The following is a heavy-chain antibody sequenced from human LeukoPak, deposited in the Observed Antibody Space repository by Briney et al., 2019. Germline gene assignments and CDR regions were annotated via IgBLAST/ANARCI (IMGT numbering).Heavy chain of an antibody. CDR1: GFTFSSFS. J-gene: IGHJ3*02. V-gene: IGHV3-48*01. CDR3: AKEGSSDAFDI. Sequence: QAGGSLRLSCAASGFTFSSFSMNWVRQAPGKGLEWVSYISGSSSTIYYADSVKGRFTISRDNAKNSLYLQMNSLRAEDTAVYYCAKEGSSDAFDIWGQGTMVTVSS. D-gene: IGHD6-6*01. CDR2: ISGSSSTI.